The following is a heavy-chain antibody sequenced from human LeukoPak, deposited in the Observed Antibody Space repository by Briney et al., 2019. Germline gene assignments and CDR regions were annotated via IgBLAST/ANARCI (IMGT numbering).Heavy chain of an antibody. CDR1: GFTFDDYP. Sequence: GGSLRLSCAASGFTFDDYPMHWVRQAPGKGLEGVLGISWNRGSIRYADSVKGRFTISRDNATNSLYLQMNSLRAAATALYYCANSYGSGSYKSGAFDIWGQGTMVTVSS. D-gene: IGHD3-10*01. V-gene: IGHV3-9*01. CDR2: ISWNRGSI. CDR3: ANSYGSGSYKSGAFDI. J-gene: IGHJ3*02.